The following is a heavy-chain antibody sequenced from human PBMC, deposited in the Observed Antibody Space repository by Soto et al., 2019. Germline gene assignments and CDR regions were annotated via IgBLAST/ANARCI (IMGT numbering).Heavy chain of an antibody. Sequence: QVQLVESGGGVVQPGRSLRLSCAASGFTFSSYGMHWVRQAPGNGLEWVAVISYDGSNKYYADSVKGRFTISRDNSKNTLYLQMNSLRAEDTAVYYCAKDRQMVRGVIRAGYPGVPDWWGQGTLVTVSS. CDR2: ISYDGSNK. V-gene: IGHV3-30*18. J-gene: IGHJ4*02. D-gene: IGHD3-10*01. CDR1: GFTFSSYG. CDR3: AKDRQMVRGVIRAGYPGVPDW.